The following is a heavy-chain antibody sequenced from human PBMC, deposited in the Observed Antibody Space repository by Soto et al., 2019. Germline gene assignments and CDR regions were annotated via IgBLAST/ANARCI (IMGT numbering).Heavy chain of an antibody. Sequence: EVQLVESGGGLVKPGGSLRLSCAASGFTFSSYSMNWVRQAPGKGLEWVSSISSSSSYIYYADSVKGRFTISRDNAKNSLYLQMNSLRAEDTAVYYCASFLGDYGDPLGYWGQGTLVTVSS. J-gene: IGHJ4*02. CDR2: ISSSSSYI. D-gene: IGHD4-17*01. CDR3: ASFLGDYGDPLGY. CDR1: GFTFSSYS. V-gene: IGHV3-21*01.